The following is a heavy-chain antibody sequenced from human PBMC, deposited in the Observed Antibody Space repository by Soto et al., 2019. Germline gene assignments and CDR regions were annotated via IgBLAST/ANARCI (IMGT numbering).Heavy chain of an antibody. Sequence: GGSLRLSCAASGFTFSSYGMHWVRQAPGKGLEWVAVIWYDGSNKYYADSVKGRFTISRDNSKKTLNLQMNSLRAEDTAVYYCARAWASSSSAYYYYGMDVWGQGTTVTVSS. J-gene: IGHJ6*02. D-gene: IGHD6-6*01. CDR2: IWYDGSNK. CDR1: GFTFSSYG. V-gene: IGHV3-33*01. CDR3: ARAWASSSSAYYYYGMDV.